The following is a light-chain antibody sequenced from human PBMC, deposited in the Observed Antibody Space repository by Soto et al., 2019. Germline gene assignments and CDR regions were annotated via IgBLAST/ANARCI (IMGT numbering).Light chain of an antibody. CDR3: GTWDSSLSSAYV. V-gene: IGLV1-51*02. Sequence: QSVLTQPPSVSAAPGQKVTISCSGSSSKIGNNYVSWYQQLPGTAPKLLIYENNKRPSGIPDRFSGSKYCTSATLGITGLQTGDEADYYCGTWDSSLSSAYVFGTVTKVTV. CDR1: SSKIGNNY. J-gene: IGLJ1*01. CDR2: ENN.